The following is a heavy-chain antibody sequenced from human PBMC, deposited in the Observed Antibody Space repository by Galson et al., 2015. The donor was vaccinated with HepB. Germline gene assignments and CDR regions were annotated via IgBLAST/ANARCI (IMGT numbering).Heavy chain of an antibody. J-gene: IGHJ3*02. D-gene: IGHD2/OR15-2a*01. CDR1: GGSISSSSYY. V-gene: IGHV4-39*07. Sequence: ETLSLTCTVSGGSISSSSYYWGWLRQPPGKGLEWIGSFYYTGNTHYNPSLKSRVTTSIDTSKNQFSLKLSSVTAADTAVYYCARLCNSTKGYLYAFDIWGQGTMVTVSS. CDR3: ARLCNSTKGYLYAFDI. CDR2: FYYTGNT.